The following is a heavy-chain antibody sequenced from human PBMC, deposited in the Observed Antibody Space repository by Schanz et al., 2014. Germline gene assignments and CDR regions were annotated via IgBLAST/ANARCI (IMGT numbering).Heavy chain of an antibody. Sequence: AQLVESGGGVVQPGGSLRLSCAASGFTFATYAMSWVRQAPGKGLEWVAAINGSGNATYYADSVKARFTISRDNSKNSVSLQMDSLRPEDTAVYFCAKDLHSNSGNYYSYYFDSWGPGALVTVSS. D-gene: IGHD3-10*01. CDR1: GFTFATYA. CDR2: INGSGNAT. J-gene: IGHJ4*02. V-gene: IGHV3-23*04. CDR3: AKDLHSNSGNYYSYYFDS.